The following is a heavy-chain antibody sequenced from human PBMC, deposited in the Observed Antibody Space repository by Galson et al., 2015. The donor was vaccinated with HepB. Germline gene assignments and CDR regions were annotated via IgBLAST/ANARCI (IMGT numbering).Heavy chain of an antibody. V-gene: IGHV3-23*01. Sequence: SLRLSCAASGFTFSSYAIMWVRQAPGKGLAWVSGMSDDGDNTFYADSVKGRFTISRDISTNTVYLQMNSLRVEDTAVYYCATRSGASGWYSYFQHWGQGTLVTVSS. J-gene: IGHJ1*01. CDR3: ATRSGASGWYSYFQH. CDR2: MSDDGDNT. D-gene: IGHD6-19*01. CDR1: GFTFSSYA.